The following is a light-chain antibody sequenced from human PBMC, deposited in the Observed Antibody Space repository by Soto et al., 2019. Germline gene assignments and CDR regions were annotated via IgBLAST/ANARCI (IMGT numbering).Light chain of an antibody. J-gene: IGKJ1*01. V-gene: IGKV1-5*03. CDR3: QQYSDYSGT. Sequence: DIQVTQSPSTLSASVGDRVTITCRASQSINDWLAWYQQKPGKAPKLLIFRASYLRSGVPSRISSSGYGTDFTLTISSLQPDDFASYYCQQYSDYSGTFGQGTKVEIK. CDR2: RAS. CDR1: QSINDW.